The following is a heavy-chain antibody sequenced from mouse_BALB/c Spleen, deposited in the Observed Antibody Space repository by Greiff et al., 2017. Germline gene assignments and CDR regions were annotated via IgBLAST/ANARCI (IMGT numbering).Heavy chain of an antibody. Sequence: EVKLMESGGGLVQPKGSLKLSCAASGFTFNTYAMHWVCQAPGKGLEWVARIRSKSNNYATYYADSVKDRFTISRDDSQSMLYLQMNNLKTEDTAMYYCVRGRGNYDAMDYWGQGTSVTVSS. CDR3: VRGRGNYDAMDY. J-gene: IGHJ4*01. V-gene: IGHV10-3*03. CDR2: IRSKSNNYAT. CDR1: GFTFNTYA. D-gene: IGHD2-1*01.